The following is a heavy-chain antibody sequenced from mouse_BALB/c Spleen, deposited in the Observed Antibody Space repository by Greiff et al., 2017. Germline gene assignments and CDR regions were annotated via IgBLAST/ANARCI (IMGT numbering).Heavy chain of an antibody. CDR3: ARSGSYYGSSPYYFDY. Sequence: VKLQESGAELVRPGTSVKISCKASGYTFTNYWLGWVKQRPGHGLEWIGDIYPGGGYTNYNEKFKGKATLTADTSSSTAYMQLSSLTSEDSAVYFCARSGSYYGSSPYYFDYWGQGTTLTVSS. J-gene: IGHJ2*01. CDR2: IYPGGGYT. D-gene: IGHD1-1*01. V-gene: IGHV1-63*02. CDR1: GYTFTNYW.